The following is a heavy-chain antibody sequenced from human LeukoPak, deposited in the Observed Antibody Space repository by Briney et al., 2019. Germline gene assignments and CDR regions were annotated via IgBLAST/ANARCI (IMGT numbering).Heavy chain of an antibody. V-gene: IGHV3-21*01. CDR1: GFIFSSYN. CDR3: ARGTEMATMGSWFDP. Sequence: GGSLRLSCAASGFIFSSYNMNWVRQAPGKGLEWVSSISSNSNYIFYADSVKGRFTISRDNAKNSLYLQMNSLRAEDTAVYYCARGTEMATMGSWFDPWGQGTLVTVSS. J-gene: IGHJ5*02. CDR2: ISSNSNYI. D-gene: IGHD5-24*01.